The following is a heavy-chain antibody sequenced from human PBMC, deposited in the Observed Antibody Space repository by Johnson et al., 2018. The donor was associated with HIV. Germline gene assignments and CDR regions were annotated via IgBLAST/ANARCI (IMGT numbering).Heavy chain of an antibody. CDR2: IYSRGST. D-gene: IGHD4-23*01. CDR3: ARENGGNSDEVDAFDI. V-gene: IGHV3-66*01. J-gene: IGHJ3*02. Sequence: VQLVESGGALVQPGGSLRLSCAASGFTFSKAWMSWVRQAPGTGLEWVSVIYSRGSTYYADPVQGRFTISKDNSKNTLYLQMNSLRAEEPALYYCARENGGNSDEVDAFDIWGQGTMVTVSS. CDR1: GFTFSKAW.